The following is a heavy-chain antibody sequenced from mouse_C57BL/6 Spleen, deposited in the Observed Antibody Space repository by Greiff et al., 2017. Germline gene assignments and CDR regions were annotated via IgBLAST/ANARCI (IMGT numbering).Heavy chain of an antibody. CDR1: GYTFTSYW. V-gene: IGHV1-72*01. Sequence: VQLQQPGAELVKPGASVKLSCKASGYTFTSYWMHWVKQRPGRGLAWIGRIAPNSGGTKYNEKFKSKATLTVDKPSSTAYMQLSSLPSEYSAVYYCARWDYYGSSYFSYWCFDVWGTGTTVTVSS. CDR3: ARWDYYGSSYFSYWCFDV. D-gene: IGHD1-1*01. CDR2: IAPNSGGT. J-gene: IGHJ1*03.